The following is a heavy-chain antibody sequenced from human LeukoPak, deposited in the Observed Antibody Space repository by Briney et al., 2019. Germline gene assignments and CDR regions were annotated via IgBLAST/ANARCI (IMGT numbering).Heavy chain of an antibody. V-gene: IGHV3-53*01. Sequence: GGSLRLSCTVSGFTVSSDSMSWVRQAPGKGLEWVSFIYSGGSTHYSDSVKGRFNISRDNSENTLYLLMNSLRGEDTAIYYCALLGSKLLWRIDYWGQGTLVTVSS. CDR1: GFTVSSDS. D-gene: IGHD3-10*01. CDR2: IYSGGST. J-gene: IGHJ4*02. CDR3: ALLGSKLLWRIDY.